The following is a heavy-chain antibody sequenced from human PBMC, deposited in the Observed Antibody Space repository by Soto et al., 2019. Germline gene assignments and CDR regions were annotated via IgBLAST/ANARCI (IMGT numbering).Heavy chain of an antibody. CDR1: GGSFSDDASSSDWY. V-gene: IGHV4-34*01. Sequence: PSETLSLTCAVYGGSFSDDASSSDWYWNWIRQSPGKGLEWIGEIDRSGRTKYNPSLKSRVSISVDTSKNQFSLKLSSVTAADTAVYYCARDIISSSSPAFDYWGQGTLVTVSS. CDR3: ARDIISSSSPAFDY. D-gene: IGHD6-13*01. CDR2: IDRSGRT. J-gene: IGHJ4*02.